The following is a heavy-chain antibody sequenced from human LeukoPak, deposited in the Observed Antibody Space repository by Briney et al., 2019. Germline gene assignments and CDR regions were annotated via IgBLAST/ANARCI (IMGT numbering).Heavy chain of an antibody. V-gene: IGHV3-21*06. D-gene: IGHD2-15*01. CDR3: ARDRRGYCSGGSCNSVGTDYYYGMDV. Sequence: GGSLRLSCVASGFTISSYSMNWVRQAPGKGLEWVSSISSSSSYIYYADSVKGRFTISRDNAKNSLYLQMNSLRAEDTAVYYCARDRRGYCSGGSCNSVGTDYYYGMDVWGQGTTVTVSS. CDR1: GFTISSYS. CDR2: ISSSSSYI. J-gene: IGHJ6*02.